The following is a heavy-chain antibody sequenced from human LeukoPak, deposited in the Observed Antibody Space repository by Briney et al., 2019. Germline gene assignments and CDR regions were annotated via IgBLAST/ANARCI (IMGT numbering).Heavy chain of an antibody. CDR3: AKDYSILMVRGVYDY. CDR2: IWYDGSNK. CDR1: GFTFSSYG. V-gene: IGHV3-33*06. Sequence: RSGGSLRLSCAASGFTFSSYGMHWVRQAPGKGREWVAVIWYDGSNKYYADSVKGRFTISRDNSKNTLYLQMNSLRAEDTAVYYCAKDYSILMVRGVYDYWGQGTLVTVSS. J-gene: IGHJ4*02. D-gene: IGHD3-10*01.